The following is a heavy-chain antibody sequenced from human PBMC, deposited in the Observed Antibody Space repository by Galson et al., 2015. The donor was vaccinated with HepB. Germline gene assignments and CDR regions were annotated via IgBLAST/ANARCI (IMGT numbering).Heavy chain of an antibody. D-gene: IGHD5-12*01. CDR1: GFTVSSNY. V-gene: IGHV3-66*02. CDR2: IYSGGST. CDR3: ARQAVATSGMDV. Sequence: SLRLSCAASGFTVSSNYMSWVRQAPGKGLEWVSIIYSGGSTYYADSVKGRFTITRDKSKNTLYLQMNSLGAEDTAVYYCARQAVATSGMDVWGQGTTVTVSS. J-gene: IGHJ6*02.